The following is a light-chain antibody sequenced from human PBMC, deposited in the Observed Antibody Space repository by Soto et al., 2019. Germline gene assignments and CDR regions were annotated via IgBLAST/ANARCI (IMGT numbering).Light chain of an antibody. Sequence: EIVLTQSPGTLSLSPGERATLSCRTSQNISSSYLAWYQQKPGQAPRLLIYGASSRATGIADRFSGSGSGTNFTLTISRLEPEDFAVYYCQYYYESSPFGRGTKVDIK. CDR2: GAS. CDR3: QYYYESSP. V-gene: IGKV3-20*01. J-gene: IGKJ4*01. CDR1: QNISSSY.